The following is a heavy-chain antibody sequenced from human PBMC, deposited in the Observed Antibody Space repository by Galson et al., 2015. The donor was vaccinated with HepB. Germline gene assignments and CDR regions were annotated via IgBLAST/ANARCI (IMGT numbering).Heavy chain of an antibody. CDR1: GFTFSSYA. J-gene: IGHJ3*02. CDR3: ARGTGYSSSYDAFDI. D-gene: IGHD6-13*01. Sequence: SLRLSCAASGFTFSSYAMSWVRQAPGKGLEWVSAISGSGGSTYYADSVKGRFTISRDNSKNTLYLQMNSLRAEDTAVYYCARGTGYSSSYDAFDIWGQGTMVTVSS. V-gene: IGHV3-23*01. CDR2: ISGSGGST.